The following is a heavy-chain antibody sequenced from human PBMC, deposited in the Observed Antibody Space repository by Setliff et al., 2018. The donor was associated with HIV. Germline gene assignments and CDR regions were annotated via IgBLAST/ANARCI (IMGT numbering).Heavy chain of an antibody. J-gene: IGHJ5*02. CDR3: VRAPTNLDLEKVVRSWLDP. CDR1: RGYMSGHF. V-gene: IGHV4-59*11. D-gene: IGHD2-2*01. CDR2: IYLGETT. Sequence: SETLSLTCTVSRGYMSGHFWTWIRQTPGEGLEWIGNIYLGETTNYNPSLKSRATISLDTSKRQFSLHLTSVTAADTAVYYCVRAPTNLDLEKVVRSWLDPWGQGALVTVSS.